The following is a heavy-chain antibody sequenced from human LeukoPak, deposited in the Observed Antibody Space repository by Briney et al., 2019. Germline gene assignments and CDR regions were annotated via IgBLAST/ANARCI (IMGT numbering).Heavy chain of an antibody. CDR3: AREGQSVACDNWFDP. CDR1: GYTFTSYD. D-gene: IGHD5-12*01. Sequence: GASVKVSCKASGYTFTSYDINWVRQATGQGLEWMGWMNPNSGNTGYAQKFQGRVTMTRNTSISTAYMELSSLRSEDTAVYYCAREGQSVACDNWFDPWGQGTLVTVSS. J-gene: IGHJ5*02. V-gene: IGHV1-8*01. CDR2: MNPNSGNT.